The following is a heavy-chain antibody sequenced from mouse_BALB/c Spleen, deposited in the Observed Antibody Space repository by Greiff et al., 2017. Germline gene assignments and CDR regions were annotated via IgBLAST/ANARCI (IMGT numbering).Heavy chain of an antibody. V-gene: IGHV5-17*02. CDR2: ISSGSSTI. CDR1: GFTFSSFG. CDR3: ARNYDYDGFAY. D-gene: IGHD2-4*01. J-gene: IGHJ3*01. Sequence: EVQVVESGGGLVQPGGSRKLSCAASGFTFSSFGMHWVRQAPEKGLEWVAYISSGSSTIYYADTVKGRFTISRDNPKNTLFLQMTSLRSEDTAMYYCARNYDYDGFAYWGQGTLVTVSA.